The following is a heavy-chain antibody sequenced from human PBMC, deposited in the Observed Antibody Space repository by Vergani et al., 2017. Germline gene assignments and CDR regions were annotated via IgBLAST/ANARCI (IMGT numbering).Heavy chain of an antibody. CDR1: GFTFSSYS. CDR2: ISGSGGST. J-gene: IGHJ4*02. Sequence: VQLVESGGGLVKPGGSLRLSCAASGFTFSSYSMNWVRQAPGKGLEWVSAISGSGGSTYYADSVKGRFTISRDNSKNTLYLQMNSLRAEDTAVYYCAKGDTMVRGVKYYFDYWGQGTLVTVSS. CDR3: AKGDTMVRGVKYYFDY. V-gene: IGHV3-23*04. D-gene: IGHD3-10*01.